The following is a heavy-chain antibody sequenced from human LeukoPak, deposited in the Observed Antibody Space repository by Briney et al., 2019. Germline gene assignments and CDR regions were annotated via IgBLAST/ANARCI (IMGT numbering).Heavy chain of an antibody. CDR1: GGTFSSYA. V-gene: IGHV1-69*13. J-gene: IGHJ3*02. CDR2: IIPIFGTA. D-gene: IGHD3-3*01. Sequence: EASVKVSCKASGGTFSSYAISWVRQAPGQGLEWMGGIIPIFGTANYAQKFQGRVTITADESTGTAYMELSSLRSEDTAVYYCARALPGIFWSGYHDAFDIWGQGTMVTVSS. CDR3: ARALPGIFWSGYHDAFDI.